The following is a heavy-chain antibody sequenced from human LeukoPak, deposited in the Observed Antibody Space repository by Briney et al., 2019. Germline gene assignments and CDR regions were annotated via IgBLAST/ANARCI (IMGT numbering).Heavy chain of an antibody. D-gene: IGHD1-26*01. CDR2: ISSSSSTI. Sequence: GGSLRLSCAASGFTFSSYSMNWVRQAPGKGLEWVSYISSSSSTIYYADSVKGRFTISRDNAKNSLYLQMNSLRAEDTAVYYCARDSQWELLPTYFDYWGQGTLVTVSS. V-gene: IGHV3-48*04. CDR3: ARDSQWELLPTYFDY. CDR1: GFTFSSYS. J-gene: IGHJ4*02.